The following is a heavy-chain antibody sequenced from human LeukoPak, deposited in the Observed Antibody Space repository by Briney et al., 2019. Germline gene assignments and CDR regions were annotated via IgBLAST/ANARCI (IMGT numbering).Heavy chain of an antibody. CDR3: ARSDYYDYRQIDF. V-gene: IGHV4-39*01. CDR2: IYYNGIS. CDR1: GDSISTSSYY. J-gene: IGHJ4*02. D-gene: IGHD3-22*01. Sequence: SETLSLTCTVSGDSISTSSYYWGWIRQSPGKGLQWLGSIYYNGISHYNPSLKGRLTTYVDTSRNQFSLHVSSVTAADTAVFYCARSDYYDYRQIDFWGQGTLVTVSS.